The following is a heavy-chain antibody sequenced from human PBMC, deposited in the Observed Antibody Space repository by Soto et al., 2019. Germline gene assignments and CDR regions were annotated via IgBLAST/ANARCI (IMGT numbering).Heavy chain of an antibody. Sequence: PSETLSLTCAVYGGSFSGYYWSWIRQPPGKGLERIGEINHSGSTNYNPSLKSRVTISVDKSKNQFSLKLSSVTAADTAVYYCARGSYYYDSSGYYYVGDFDYWGQGTLVTVSS. J-gene: IGHJ4*02. CDR2: INHSGST. D-gene: IGHD3-22*01. CDR3: ARGSYYYDSSGYYYVGDFDY. V-gene: IGHV4-34*01. CDR1: GGSFSGYY.